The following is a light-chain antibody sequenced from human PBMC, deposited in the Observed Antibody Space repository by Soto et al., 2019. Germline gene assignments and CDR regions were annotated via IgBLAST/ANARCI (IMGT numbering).Light chain of an antibody. CDR1: HSISGY. V-gene: IGKV1-39*01. Sequence: DIQMTQSPSSLAASVGGRGTSTCRASHSISGYLNWYQQKPGKAANLLIYAVSNLQSGVPSRFSGGGSGTDFTLTISSLQPEDFATYYCQQSYSNPITFGQGTRLEIK. J-gene: IGKJ5*01. CDR2: AVS. CDR3: QQSYSNPIT.